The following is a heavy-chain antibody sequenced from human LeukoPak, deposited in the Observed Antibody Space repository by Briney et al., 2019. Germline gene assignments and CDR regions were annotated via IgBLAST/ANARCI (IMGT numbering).Heavy chain of an antibody. CDR1: GGSISGYY. Sequence: PSETLSLTCTVSGGSISGYYWSWIRQSPGQGLEWIGYIHYSGSTNYNPSLKGRVTISLDMSKNQFSLKLNSMTAADTAVYYCAREGQWLPDWFDPWGQGTLVTVSS. CDR2: IHYSGST. D-gene: IGHD6-19*01. V-gene: IGHV4-59*01. CDR3: AREGQWLPDWFDP. J-gene: IGHJ5*02.